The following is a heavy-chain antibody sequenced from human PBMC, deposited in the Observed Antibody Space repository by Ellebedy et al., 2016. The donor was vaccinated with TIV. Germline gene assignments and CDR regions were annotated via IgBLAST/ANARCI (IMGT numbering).Heavy chain of an antibody. D-gene: IGHD1-1*01. Sequence: AASVKVSCKASGGTFSRYPILWVRPPPGQGLEWMGRIIPILGIANYAQKFQCRFTITADKSTSIAYMELSSLRSEDTAVYYCAAGNDGGWFDPWGQGTLVTVSS. CDR1: GGTFSRYP. CDR2: IIPILGIA. J-gene: IGHJ5*02. CDR3: AAGNDGGWFDP. V-gene: IGHV1-69*02.